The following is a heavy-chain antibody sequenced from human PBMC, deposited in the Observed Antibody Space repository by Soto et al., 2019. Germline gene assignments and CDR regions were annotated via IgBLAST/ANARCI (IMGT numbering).Heavy chain of an antibody. CDR1: GGTFSSYT. D-gene: IGHD5-12*01. Sequence: QVQLVQSGAEVKKPGSSVKVSCKASGGTFSSYTIRWVRQAPGQGLEWMGRIIPILGIANYAQKFKGRVTITAYKSTSTDYMELSSLRSEDTDVYYCAKASARDGYNFNYYYGMDVWGQGTTVTVSS. CDR2: IIPILGIA. V-gene: IGHV1-69*02. J-gene: IGHJ6*02. CDR3: AKASARDGYNFNYYYGMDV.